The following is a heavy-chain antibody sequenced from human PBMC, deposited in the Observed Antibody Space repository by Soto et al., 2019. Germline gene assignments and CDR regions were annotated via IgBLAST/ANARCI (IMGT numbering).Heavy chain of an antibody. Sequence: SETLSLTCTVSGDSISSGDYYWSWIRQPPGKGLEWIGYIYYSGSTYFNPSLKSRVTISVDTSKNQFSLKLSSVTAADTAVYYCARGGLDFWPFDYWGQGTLVTVSS. J-gene: IGHJ4*02. CDR1: GDSISSGDYY. V-gene: IGHV4-30-4*01. CDR2: IYYSGST. D-gene: IGHD3-3*01. CDR3: ARGGLDFWPFDY.